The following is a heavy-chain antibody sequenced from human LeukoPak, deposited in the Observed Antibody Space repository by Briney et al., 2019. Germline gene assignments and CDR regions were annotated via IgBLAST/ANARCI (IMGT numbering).Heavy chain of an antibody. D-gene: IGHD6-6*01. V-gene: IGHV3-66*02. Sequence: PGGSLRLSCAASGFTFSTNYITWVRQAPGKGLEWVSVIYSGGSTFYADSVKGRFTISRDNSKNTLYLQMNSLRAEDTAVYYCARASIAASGYYFDYWGQGTLVTVSS. CDR2: IYSGGST. CDR3: ARASIAASGYYFDY. J-gene: IGHJ4*02. CDR1: GFTFSTNY.